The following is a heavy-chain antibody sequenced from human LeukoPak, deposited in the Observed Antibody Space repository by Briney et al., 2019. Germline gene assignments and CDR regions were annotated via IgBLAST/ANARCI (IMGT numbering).Heavy chain of an antibody. J-gene: IGHJ4*02. Sequence: GGSLRLSYAASGFTFSSYAMSWVRQAPGKGLEWVSAISGSGGSTYYADSVKGRFTISRDNSKNTLYLQMNSLRAEDTAVYYCACALSRHPTFGGVIADRDWGQGTLVTVSS. CDR2: ISGSGGST. V-gene: IGHV3-23*01. D-gene: IGHD3-16*02. CDR3: ACALSRHPTFGGVIADRD. CDR1: GFTFSSYA.